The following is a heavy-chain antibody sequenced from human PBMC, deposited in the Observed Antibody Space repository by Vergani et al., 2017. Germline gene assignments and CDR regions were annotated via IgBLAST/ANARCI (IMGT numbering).Heavy chain of an antibody. CDR1: GYSFTSYW. D-gene: IGHD3-10*01. J-gene: IGHJ5*02. CDR3: ARSDSPGGYGSGSYYLNWFDH. Sequence: EVPLVPSGAEVKTPGESLKISCKGSGYSFTSYWIGWVRQMPGKGLEWMGIIYPGDSDTRYSPSFQGQVTISADKSISTAYLQWSSLKASDTAMYYCARSDSPGGYGSGSYYLNWFDHWGQGTLVTVSS. V-gene: IGHV5-51*03. CDR2: IYPGDSDT.